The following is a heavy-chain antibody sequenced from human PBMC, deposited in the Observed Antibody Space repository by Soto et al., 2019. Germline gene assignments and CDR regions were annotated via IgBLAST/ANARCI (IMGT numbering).Heavy chain of an antibody. CDR3: ARGGYCSYTSCHSDYYGMDV. V-gene: IGHV3-72*01. D-gene: IGHD2-2*02. J-gene: IGHJ6*02. Sequence: GGSLRLSCAASGFTFSDHYMDWVRRAPGKGLEWVGRIRNKANSYTTEYAASVKGRFSISRDDSKNSLYLQMDSLKTEDTAVYYCARGGYCSYTSCHSDYYGMDVWGQGTTVTVSS. CDR1: GFTFSDHY. CDR2: IRNKANSYTT.